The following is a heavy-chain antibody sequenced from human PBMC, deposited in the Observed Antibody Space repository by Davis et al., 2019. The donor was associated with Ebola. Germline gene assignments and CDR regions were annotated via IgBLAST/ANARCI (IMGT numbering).Heavy chain of an antibody. CDR1: EFTLSTYS. Sequence: PGGSLRLSCAASEFTLSTYSMNWVRQAPGKAFEWLSYISSGSNTIYYADSVKGRFTISRDNAKNSLYLQMNSLRDDDTAVYYCARETNNPFDLWGQGTLVTVSS. CDR3: ARETNNPFDL. D-gene: IGHD1/OR15-1a*01. CDR2: ISSGSNTI. J-gene: IGHJ4*02. V-gene: IGHV3-48*02.